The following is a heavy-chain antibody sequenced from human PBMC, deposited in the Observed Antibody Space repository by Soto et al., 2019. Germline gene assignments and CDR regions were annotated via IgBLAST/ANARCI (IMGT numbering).Heavy chain of an antibody. Sequence: ASVKVSCKASGYTFTSYYMHWVRQAPGQGLEWMGIINPSGGSTSYAQKFQGRVTMTRDTSTSTVYMELSSLRSEDTAVYYCARDMRDYLYYYYGMDVWGQGTTVTVSS. V-gene: IGHV1-46*01. CDR3: ARDMRDYLYYYYGMDV. CDR2: INPSGGST. J-gene: IGHJ6*02. CDR1: GYTFTSYY. D-gene: IGHD2-2*01.